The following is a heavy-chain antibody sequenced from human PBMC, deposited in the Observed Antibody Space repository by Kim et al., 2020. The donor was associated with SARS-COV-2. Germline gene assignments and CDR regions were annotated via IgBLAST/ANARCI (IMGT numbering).Heavy chain of an antibody. CDR1: GFTFSSYA. CDR2: ISYDGSNK. J-gene: IGHJ4*02. D-gene: IGHD5-18*01. Sequence: GGSLRLSCAASGFTFSSYAMYWVRHAPGKGLEWVAVISYDGSNKYYADSVKGRFTVSRDNSKNTLYLQMNSLRAEDTAVYYCARSRIQLWFMGLDYWGQGTLVTVSS. CDR3: ARSRIQLWFMGLDY. V-gene: IGHV3-30*04.